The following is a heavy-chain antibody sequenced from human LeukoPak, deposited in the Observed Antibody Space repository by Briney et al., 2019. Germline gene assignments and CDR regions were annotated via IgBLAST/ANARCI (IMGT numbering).Heavy chain of an antibody. CDR3: AREGHVLRFLEWLRLGMDV. CDR1: GGSFSGYY. CDR2: IWYDGSNK. J-gene: IGHJ6*02. V-gene: IGHV3-33*08. D-gene: IGHD3-3*01. Sequence: QPSETLSLTCAVYGGSFSGYYWSWVRQAPGKGLEWVAVIWYDGSNKYYADSVKGRFTISRDNSKNTLYLQMNSLRAEDTAVYYCAREGHVLRFLEWLRLGMDVWGQGTTVTVSS.